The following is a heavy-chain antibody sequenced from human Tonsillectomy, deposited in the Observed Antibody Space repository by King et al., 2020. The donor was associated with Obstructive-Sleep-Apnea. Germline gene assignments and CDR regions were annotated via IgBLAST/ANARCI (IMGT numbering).Heavy chain of an antibody. D-gene: IGHD6-19*01. CDR2: ISFDGSNK. V-gene: IGHV3-30*04. Sequence: VQLVESGGGVVQPGRSLRLSCAASGFTFSSYAMHWVRQAPGKGLEWVAAISFDGSNKNYADSVKGRFTISRDNSKNAFYLQMNSLRTEDTAVYYCARDPEQWLVQGFFDYWGQGTLVTVSS. J-gene: IGHJ4*02. CDR3: ARDPEQWLVQGFFDY. CDR1: GFTFSSYA.